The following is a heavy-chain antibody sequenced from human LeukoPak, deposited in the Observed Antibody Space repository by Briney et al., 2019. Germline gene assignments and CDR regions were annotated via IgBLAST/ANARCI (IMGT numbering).Heavy chain of an antibody. Sequence: NPSETLSLICTVSGDSVSDYYWSWIRQPAGEGLEWIGRIYRSGAPNYNPSLSSRVRMSWDTTKNQFSLRLNSVTAADTAVYFSARDGVIDYGASPYWYLDLGGCGTLVSVSS. CDR2: IYRSGAP. J-gene: IGHJ2*01. CDR1: GDSVSDYY. D-gene: IGHD4-17*01. V-gene: IGHV4-4*07. CDR3: ARDGVIDYGASPYWYLDL.